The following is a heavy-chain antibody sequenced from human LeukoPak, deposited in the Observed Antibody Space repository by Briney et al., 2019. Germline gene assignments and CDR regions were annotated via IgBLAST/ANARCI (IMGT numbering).Heavy chain of an antibody. V-gene: IGHV4-59*08. D-gene: IGHD1-26*01. J-gene: IGHJ4*02. CDR3: ARLVGATLAWDY. CDR2: IHYSGNS. CDR1: GGSISDYY. Sequence: SETLSLTCTVSGGSISDYYWTWIRQPPGKGLEWIGYIHYSGNSNHIPSLKSRITISVDTSNNQFSLKLSSVIAADTAVYYCARLVGATLAWDYWGQGTLVTVSS.